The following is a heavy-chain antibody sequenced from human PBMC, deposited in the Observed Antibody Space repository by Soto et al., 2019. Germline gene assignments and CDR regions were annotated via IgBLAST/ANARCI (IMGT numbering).Heavy chain of an antibody. V-gene: IGHV3-74*01. CDR1: GITFTNYW. J-gene: IGHJ4*02. Sequence: EVQLVESGGGSVQPGGSLRLSFVASGITFTNYWMQWVRQVPGKGLVWVARVDSDGRGTSYADFVKGRFTISRDNAKNTLYLQMNGLRVDDTAMYYCGTVFEHWGQGIPVTVSS. CDR3: GTVFEH. CDR2: VDSDGRGT.